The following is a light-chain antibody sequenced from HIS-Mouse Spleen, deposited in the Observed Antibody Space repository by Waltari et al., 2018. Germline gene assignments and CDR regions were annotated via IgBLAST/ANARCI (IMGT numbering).Light chain of an antibody. J-gene: IGKJ2*01. CDR2: DAS. CDR1: QDISNY. Sequence: DIQMTTSPSSLSAAVGDEGTITCHASQDISNYLNWYQQKPGKAPKLLIYDASNLETGVPARFSGSGSGTDFTYTISSMQPEDIATYYCQQYDNLPYTFGQGTKLEIK. CDR3: QQYDNLPYT. V-gene: IGKV1-33*01.